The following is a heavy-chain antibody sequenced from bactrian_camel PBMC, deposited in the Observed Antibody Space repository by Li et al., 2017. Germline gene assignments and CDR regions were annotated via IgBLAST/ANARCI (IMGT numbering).Heavy chain of an antibody. Sequence: VQLVESGGGLVQPGGSLRLSCAASGFTSSDYDMSWVRQAPGKGLEWVSTINSGVGPTYYAASVKGRFAISRDNALNTVYLQLNSLKTEDMAMYYCAKPTYGSMSAWDYWGQGTQVTVS. CDR1: GFTSSDYD. CDR2: INSGVGPT. D-gene: IGHD6*01. J-gene: IGHJ4*01. CDR3: AKPTYGSMSAWDY. V-gene: IGHV3S40*01.